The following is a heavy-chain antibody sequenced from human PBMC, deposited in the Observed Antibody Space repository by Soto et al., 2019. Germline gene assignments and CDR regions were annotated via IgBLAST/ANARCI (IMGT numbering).Heavy chain of an antibody. D-gene: IGHD6-19*01. V-gene: IGHV3-23*01. CDR2: ISGSGGST. J-gene: IGHJ6*02. Sequence: PGGSLRLSCAASGFTFSSYAMSWVRQAPGKGLEWVSAISGSGGSTYYADSVKGRFTISRDNSKNTLYLQMNSLRAEDTAVYYCARVGIALAGRVHYYGMDFWGQGTTVTVSS. CDR1: GFTFSSYA. CDR3: ARVGIALAGRVHYYGMDF.